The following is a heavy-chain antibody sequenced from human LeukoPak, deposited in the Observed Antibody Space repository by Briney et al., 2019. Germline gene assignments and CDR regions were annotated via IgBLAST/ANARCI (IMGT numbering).Heavy chain of an antibody. D-gene: IGHD6-13*01. CDR1: GFTFSDYY. CDR2: ISSSGSTI. V-gene: IGHV3-11*01. CDR3: ARIRPYSGRWLEDWYFDL. J-gene: IGHJ2*01. Sequence: GGSLRLSCAASGFTFSDYYMSWIRQAPGKGLEWVSYISSSGSTIYYADPVKGRFTISRDNAKNSLYLQMNSLRAEDTAVYYCARIRPYSGRWLEDWYFDLWGRGTLVTVSS.